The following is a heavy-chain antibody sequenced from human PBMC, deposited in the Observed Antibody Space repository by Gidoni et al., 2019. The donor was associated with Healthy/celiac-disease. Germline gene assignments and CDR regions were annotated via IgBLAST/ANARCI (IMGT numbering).Heavy chain of an antibody. V-gene: IGHV3-43*02. J-gene: IGHJ4*02. CDR1: GFTFDAYA. CDR2: ISGDGGST. Sequence: EVQLVESGGGVVQPGGSLRLSCAASGFTFDAYAMHWVRQAPGKGLEWVSLISGDGGSTYYADSVKGRFTISRDNSKNSLYLQMNSLRTEDTALYYCAKSSRGSGAVAADYYFDYWGQGTLVTVSS. D-gene: IGHD6-19*01. CDR3: AKSSRGSGAVAADYYFDY.